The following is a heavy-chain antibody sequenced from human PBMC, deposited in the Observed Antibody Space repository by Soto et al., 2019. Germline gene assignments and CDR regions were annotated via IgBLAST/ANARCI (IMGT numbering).Heavy chain of an antibody. CDR1: GFTFSIYD. D-gene: IGHD2-21*01. CDR2: IGIGGDS. V-gene: IGHV3-13*01. CDR3: ARGGGGDNKVGMDV. Sequence: EVRLVESGGDLVQPGGSLRLSCAASGFTFSIYDMLWDRQVTGKDLEWVSTIGIGGDSNNSASVKGGFIISRENAKHSFYRQCRSKAAGDPAVYFCARGGGGDNKVGMDVWGQGTTVTVSS. J-gene: IGHJ6*02.